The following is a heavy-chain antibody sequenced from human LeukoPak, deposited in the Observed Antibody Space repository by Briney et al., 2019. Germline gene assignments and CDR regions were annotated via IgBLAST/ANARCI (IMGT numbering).Heavy chain of an antibody. Sequence: SETLSLTCTVSGGSISTYYWSWTRQPPGKGLEWIGYIYYSGSTNYNPSLKSRVTISVDTSKTQFSLKLSSVTAVDTAVYYCARDRSGIYDAFDIWGQGTMVTVSS. V-gene: IGHV4-59*01. J-gene: IGHJ3*02. CDR2: IYYSGST. D-gene: IGHD1-14*01. CDR3: ARDRSGIYDAFDI. CDR1: GGSISTYY.